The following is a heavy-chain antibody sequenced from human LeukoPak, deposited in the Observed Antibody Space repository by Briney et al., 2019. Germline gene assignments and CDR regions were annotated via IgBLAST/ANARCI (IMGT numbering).Heavy chain of an antibody. Sequence: SETLSLTCTVSGGSMSDYYWSWIRQPPGKGLEWIGYFDDSGSTNYNPSLKSRVTISVDTSKNQLSLKLNSATAADTAVYYCTRHSRDSDGAFQYWGQGTPVTVSS. CDR3: TRHSRDSDGAFQY. D-gene: IGHD4-23*01. CDR1: GGSMSDYY. CDR2: FDDSGST. V-gene: IGHV4-59*08. J-gene: IGHJ1*01.